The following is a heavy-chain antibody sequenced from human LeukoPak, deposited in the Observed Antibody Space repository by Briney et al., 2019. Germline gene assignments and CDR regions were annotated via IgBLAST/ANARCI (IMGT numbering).Heavy chain of an antibody. J-gene: IGHJ2*01. V-gene: IGHV4-39*01. CDR2: TYFSGNA. D-gene: IGHD6-13*01. CDR3: ARQLSPLYASSWYKWYFDL. Sequence: SETLSLTCSVSGGSIDKSSYYWGWIRQPPGGGLEWIGSTYFSGNAYYSPSLKSRVTVSVDTSKNQFSLKLSSVTAADTAVYYCARQLSPLYASSWYKWYFDLWGRGTLVTVSS. CDR1: GGSIDKSSYY.